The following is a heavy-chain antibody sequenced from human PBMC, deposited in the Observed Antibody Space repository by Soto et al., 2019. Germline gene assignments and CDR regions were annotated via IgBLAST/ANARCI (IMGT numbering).Heavy chain of an antibody. D-gene: IGHD2-2*01. Sequence: QVQLQESGPGLVKPSETLSLTCTVSGGSISSYYWSWIRQPPGKGLEWIGYIYYSATTNYNPSLSSRLTRSVATSKSQCSLKLTSVTAADTAVYYCASALWGPAGHMNWFDPWGQGTLVTVSS. CDR1: GGSISSYY. J-gene: IGHJ5*02. CDR2: IYYSATT. CDR3: ASALWGPAGHMNWFDP. V-gene: IGHV4-59*01.